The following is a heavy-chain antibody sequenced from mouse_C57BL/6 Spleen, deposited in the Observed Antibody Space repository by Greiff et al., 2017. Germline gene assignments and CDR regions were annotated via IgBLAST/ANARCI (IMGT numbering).Heavy chain of an antibody. CDR3: ASSLDSSGYSDY. V-gene: IGHV1-50*01. CDR2: IDPSDSYT. J-gene: IGHJ2*01. D-gene: IGHD3-2*02. CDR1: GYTFTSYW. Sequence: QVQLQQPGAELVKPGASVKLSCKASGYTFTSYWMQWVKQRPGQGLEWIGEIDPSDSYTNYNQKFKGKATLTVDTSSSTAYMQLSSLTSEDSAVYYCASSLDSSGYSDYWGQGTTLTVSS.